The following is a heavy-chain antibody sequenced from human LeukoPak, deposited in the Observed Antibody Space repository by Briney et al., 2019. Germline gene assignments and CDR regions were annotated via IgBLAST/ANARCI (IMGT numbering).Heavy chain of an antibody. CDR2: INPSGGT. CDR1: GGSIGGDH. V-gene: IGHV4-4*08. CDR3: ARAVTDTSLVDF. Sequence: SETLSLTCTISGGSIGGDHWSWIWQAPGEGLEWIGYINPSGGTSYNPSLRGRVTISLNTPANQFSLRLTSVTAADTAVYYCARAVTDTSLVDFWGRGTLVAVSS. D-gene: IGHD3-22*01. J-gene: IGHJ4*02.